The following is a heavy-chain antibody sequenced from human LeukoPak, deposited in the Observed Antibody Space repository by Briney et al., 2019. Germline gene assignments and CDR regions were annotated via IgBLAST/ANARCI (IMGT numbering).Heavy chain of an antibody. V-gene: IGHV3-66*01. CDR2: IYGGGST. CDR1: GFTVSSNY. D-gene: IGHD2-2*01. CDR3: AREVPTALNWFDP. J-gene: IGHJ5*02. Sequence: GGSLRLSCAASGFTVSSNYMSWVRQAPGKGLEWVSVIYGGGSTYYADSVKGRFTISRDNSKNTLYLQMNSLRAEDTAVYYCAREVPTALNWFDPWGQGTLVTVSS.